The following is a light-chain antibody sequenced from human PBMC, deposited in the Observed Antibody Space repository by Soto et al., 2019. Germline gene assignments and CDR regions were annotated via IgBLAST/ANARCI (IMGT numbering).Light chain of an antibody. CDR3: QHYNSYSEA. CDR2: KAS. J-gene: IGKJ1*01. CDR1: QTISSW. V-gene: IGKV1-5*03. Sequence: DIQMTQSPSTLSGSVGDRVTITCRASQTISSWLAWYQQKPGKAPKLLIYKASTLKSGVPSRFGGSGSGTEFTLTISSLQPDDFATYYCQHYNSYSEAFGQGPKVDIK.